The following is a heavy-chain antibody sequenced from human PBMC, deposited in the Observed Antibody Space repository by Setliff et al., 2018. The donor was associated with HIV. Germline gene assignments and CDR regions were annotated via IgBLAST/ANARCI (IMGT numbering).Heavy chain of an antibody. D-gene: IGHD3-22*01. CDR3: ARGLYDSSGYYRVFDY. V-gene: IGHV4-34*01. J-gene: IGHJ4*02. CDR1: GGSFSGYY. CDR2: INHSGST. Sequence: SETLSLTCAVYGGSFSGYYWSWIRQPPGKGLEWIGEINHSGSTNCNPSLKSRVTISIDTSKNQFSLKLSSVTAADTAVYYCARGLYDSSGYYRVFDYWGQGTLVTV.